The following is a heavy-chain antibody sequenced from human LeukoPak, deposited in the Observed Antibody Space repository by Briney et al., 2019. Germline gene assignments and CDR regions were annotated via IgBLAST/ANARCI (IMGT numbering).Heavy chain of an antibody. CDR2: IYYSGST. Sequence: PSETQTLTCTVSGVSISSSSYYWGWIRQPPGKGLEWIGSIYYSGSTYYNPSLRSRVTISVDTSKNQFSLKLSSVTAADTAVYYCPRRPGREVWGEGPTDSVFS. CDR3: PRRPGREV. CDR1: GVSISSSSYY. J-gene: IGHJ6*04. V-gene: IGHV4-39*01.